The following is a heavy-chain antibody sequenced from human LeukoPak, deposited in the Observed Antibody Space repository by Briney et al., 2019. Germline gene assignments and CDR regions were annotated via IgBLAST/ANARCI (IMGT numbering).Heavy chain of an antibody. D-gene: IGHD6-19*01. Sequence: GGSLRLSCAASGFTFDNYRMSWVRQAPGKGLEWVSTVNADGGNTYYADSVKGRFTISRDNSENTVYLQMNSLRAEDTAVYYCAKTTAGYSSGRYPGWPVDYWGQGTLVTVSS. CDR3: AKTTAGYSSGRYPGWPVDY. CDR1: GFTFDNYR. V-gene: IGHV3-23*01. J-gene: IGHJ4*02. CDR2: VNADGGNT.